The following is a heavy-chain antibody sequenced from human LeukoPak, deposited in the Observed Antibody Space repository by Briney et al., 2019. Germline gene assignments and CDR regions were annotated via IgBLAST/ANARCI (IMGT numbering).Heavy chain of an antibody. CDR3: AKDHYDSSGYPFDY. V-gene: IGHV4-4*02. CDR2: IYYRGNS. CDR1: GGSISSSNW. J-gene: IGHJ4*02. Sequence: SGTLSLTCAVSGGSISSSNWWSWVRQPPGKGLEWIGSIYYRGNSYYNPSLKSRVTISVDTSKNHFSLKLRSVTAADTAVYYCAKDHYDSSGYPFDYWGQGTLVTVSS. D-gene: IGHD3-22*01.